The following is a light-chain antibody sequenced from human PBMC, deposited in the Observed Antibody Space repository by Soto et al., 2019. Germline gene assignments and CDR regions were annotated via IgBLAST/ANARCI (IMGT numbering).Light chain of an antibody. J-gene: IGKJ1*01. CDR1: QSVSSN. CDR3: QQYNNWPRT. Sequence: EIVMTQSPATLSVSPGERATLSCRASQSVSSNLAWYQQKPGQAPRLLIYDASTRATGIPARFSGSGSGTEFTRTISSLQSEDFAVYYCQQYNNWPRTFGQGTKVEI. CDR2: DAS. V-gene: IGKV3-15*01.